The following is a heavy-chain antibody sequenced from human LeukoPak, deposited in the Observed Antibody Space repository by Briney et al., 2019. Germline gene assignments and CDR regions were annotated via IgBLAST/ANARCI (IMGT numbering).Heavy chain of an antibody. Sequence: GGSLRLSCAASGFTFSSYWMHWVRQAPGKGLVWVSRINSDGSSTSYADSVKGRFTISRDNAKSTLYLQMNSLRAEDTAVYYCARDRGYRYFDYWGQGTLVTVSS. J-gene: IGHJ4*02. V-gene: IGHV3-74*01. CDR2: INSDGSST. CDR3: ARDRGYRYFDY. CDR1: GFTFSSYW. D-gene: IGHD5-12*01.